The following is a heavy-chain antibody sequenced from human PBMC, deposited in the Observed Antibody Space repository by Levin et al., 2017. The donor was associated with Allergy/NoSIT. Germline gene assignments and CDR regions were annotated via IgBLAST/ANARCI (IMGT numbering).Heavy chain of an antibody. D-gene: IGHD3-16*02. Sequence: PSETLSLTCAVYGGSFSGYYWSWIRQPPGKGLEWIGEINHSGSTNYNPSLKSRVTISVDTSKNQFSLKLSSVTAADTAVYYCAKRGGERYDYVWGSYRYIGSGQYMDVWGKGTTVTVSS. V-gene: IGHV4-34*01. CDR3: AKRGGERYDYVWGSYRYIGSGQYMDV. J-gene: IGHJ6*03. CDR1: GGSFSGYY. CDR2: INHSGST.